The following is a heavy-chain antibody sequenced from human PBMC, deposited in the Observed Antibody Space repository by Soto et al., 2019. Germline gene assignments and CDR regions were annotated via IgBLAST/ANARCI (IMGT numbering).Heavy chain of an antibody. D-gene: IGHD5-12*01. CDR2: IKQDGSEK. J-gene: IGHJ4*02. V-gene: IGHV3-7*01. CDR3: ARNRADGYNNY. CDR1: GFIFNNYW. Sequence: PGGSLRLSCAASGFIFNNYWMTWVRQAPGKGLEWVANIKQDGSEKYYVDSVKGRFTISRDNAKNSMYPQMNSLRAEDTAIYYCARNRADGYNNYWGQGTLVTVSS.